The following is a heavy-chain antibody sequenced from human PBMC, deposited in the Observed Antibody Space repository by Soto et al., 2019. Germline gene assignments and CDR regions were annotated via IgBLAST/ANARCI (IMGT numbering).Heavy chain of an antibody. Sequence: GGSLRLSCAASGFTFSSYGMHWVRQAPGKGLEWVAVISYDGSDKYYADSVKGRFTISRDNSKNTLYLQMNSLRAEDTAVYYCAKIGTQPYYYDSSGPGHFEYWGQGTLVTVSS. CDR3: AKIGTQPYYYDSSGPGHFEY. D-gene: IGHD3-22*01. CDR2: ISYDGSDK. CDR1: GFTFSSYG. J-gene: IGHJ4*02. V-gene: IGHV3-30*18.